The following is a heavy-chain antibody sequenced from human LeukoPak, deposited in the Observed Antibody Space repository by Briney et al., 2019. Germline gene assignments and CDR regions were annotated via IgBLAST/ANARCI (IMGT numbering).Heavy chain of an antibody. Sequence: GGSLRLSCAASGFTFSDYYMSWIRQAPGKGLEWVSSITSSSSTIYYADSVMGRFTISRDNAKNSLYLQMNSLRAEDTAVYYCARVGGSYYFDYWGQGTLVTVSS. CDR2: ITSSSSTI. J-gene: IGHJ4*02. V-gene: IGHV3-11*04. CDR3: ARVGGSYYFDY. CDR1: GFTFSDYY. D-gene: IGHD1-26*01.